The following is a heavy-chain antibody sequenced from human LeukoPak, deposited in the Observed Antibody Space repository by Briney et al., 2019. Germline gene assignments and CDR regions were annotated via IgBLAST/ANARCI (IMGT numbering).Heavy chain of an antibody. D-gene: IGHD3-22*01. CDR3: ASRPYDNSGYYYV. CDR1: GFTFSSYA. J-gene: IGHJ4*02. V-gene: IGHV3-21*01. Sequence: GGSLRLSCAASGFTFSSYAMSWVRQAPGKGLEWVSSISSSSSYIYYVDTAKGRFTISRDNAKNSLFLQMNSLRAEDTAVYYCASRPYDNSGYYYVWGQGTLVTVSS. CDR2: ISSSSSYI.